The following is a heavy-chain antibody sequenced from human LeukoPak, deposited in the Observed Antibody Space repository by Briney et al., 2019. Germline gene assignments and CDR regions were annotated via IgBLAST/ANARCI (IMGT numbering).Heavy chain of an antibody. J-gene: IGHJ4*02. D-gene: IGHD4-23*01. CDR3: ARDPTTVVTLPYYFDF. Sequence: SETLSLTCAVHGGSFSGYHWNWIRQSPEKGLEWIGQINDRGRTNYNPSLKSRVTLSVDTSRKQFSLRLSAVTAADTAIYYCARDPTTVVTLPYYFDFWGQGTLVTVFS. V-gene: IGHV4-34*01. CDR1: GGSFSGYH. CDR2: INDRGRT.